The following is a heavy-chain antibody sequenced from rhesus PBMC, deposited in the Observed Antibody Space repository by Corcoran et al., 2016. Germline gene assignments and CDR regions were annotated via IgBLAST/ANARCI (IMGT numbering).Heavy chain of an antibody. CDR2: ITDSGST. J-gene: IGHJ5-1*01. D-gene: IGHD3-28*01. V-gene: IGHV4-122*02. CDR3: ARSRSDSGYYNRFDV. CDR1: GGPIRGSYSY. Sequence: QVQLQESGPGLVQPSATLSLTCAVSGGPIRGSYSYLSWIRQPPGKGLEWIGYITDSGSTSYNPSLKSRVTISRDTSKNQFSLKLSSVTAADTAVYYCARSRSDSGYYNRFDVWGPGVLVTVSS.